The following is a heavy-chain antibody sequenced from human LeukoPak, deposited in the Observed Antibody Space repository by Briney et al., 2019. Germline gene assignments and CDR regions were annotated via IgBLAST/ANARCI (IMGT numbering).Heavy chain of an antibody. Sequence: GGSLRLSCAASGFTFSAYSMTWVRQAPGKGLEWVSYISGSSTTKYYADSVKGRFTISRDNAKNSLYLQMNSLRAEDTAVYYCARSSSSWYPYFDYWGQGTLVTVSS. CDR1: GFTFSAYS. V-gene: IGHV3-48*01. CDR3: ARSSSSWYPYFDY. D-gene: IGHD6-13*01. J-gene: IGHJ4*02. CDR2: ISGSSTTK.